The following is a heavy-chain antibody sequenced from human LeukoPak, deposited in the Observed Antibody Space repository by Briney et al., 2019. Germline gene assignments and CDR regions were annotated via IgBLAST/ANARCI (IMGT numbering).Heavy chain of an antibody. Sequence: GGSLRLSCAASGFTFSSYAMSWVRQAPGKGLEWVSAISGSGGSTYYADSVKGRFTISRDNSKNTLYLQMNSLRAEDTAVYYCARRDYSNYYYYYYYMDVWGKGTTVTVSS. V-gene: IGHV3-23*01. CDR2: ISGSGGST. CDR1: GFTFSSYA. D-gene: IGHD4-11*01. J-gene: IGHJ6*03. CDR3: ARRDYSNYYYYYYYMDV.